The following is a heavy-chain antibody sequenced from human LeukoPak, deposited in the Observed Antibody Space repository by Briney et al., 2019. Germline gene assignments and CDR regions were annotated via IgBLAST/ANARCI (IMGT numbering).Heavy chain of an antibody. D-gene: IGHD6-19*01. J-gene: IGHJ4*02. CDR2: IYYSGST. Sequence: KSGGSLRLSCAASGFSFSTYVMTWVRQPPGKGLEWIGYIYYSGSTYYNPSLKSRVTISVDTSKNQFSLKLSFVTAADTAVYYCARHGPVAGRERWGQGTLVTVSS. V-gene: IGHV4-59*08. CDR1: GFSFSTYV. CDR3: ARHGPVAGRER.